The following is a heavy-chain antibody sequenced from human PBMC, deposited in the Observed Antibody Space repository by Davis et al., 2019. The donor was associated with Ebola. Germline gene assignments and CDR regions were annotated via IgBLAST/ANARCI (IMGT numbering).Heavy chain of an antibody. J-gene: IGHJ4*02. V-gene: IGHV1-2*06. CDR2: VILKSGAT. CDR1: VYTFTDYN. D-gene: IGHD4-11*01. Sequence: ASVKVSCKASVYTFTDYNIHWMRQAPGQGLEWLGRVILKSGATNYAQKFQGRVTMTRDTSISTVYMELSSLRYDDTADYYCAGGHNYAHEYWGQGTLVTVSS. CDR3: AGGHNYAHEY.